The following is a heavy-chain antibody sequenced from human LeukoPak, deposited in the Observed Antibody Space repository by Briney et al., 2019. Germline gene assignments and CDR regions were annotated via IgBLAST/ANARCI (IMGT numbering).Heavy chain of an antibody. D-gene: IGHD1-14*01. Sequence: SETLSLTCTVSGGSISSYYWSWIRQPPGKGLEWIGYIYYSGSTNYNPSLKSRVTISVDTSKNQFSLELSSVTAADTAVYYCARDGGMDGAFDIWGQGTMVTVS. CDR1: GGSISSYY. J-gene: IGHJ3*02. CDR2: IYYSGST. V-gene: IGHV4-59*01. CDR3: ARDGGMDGAFDI.